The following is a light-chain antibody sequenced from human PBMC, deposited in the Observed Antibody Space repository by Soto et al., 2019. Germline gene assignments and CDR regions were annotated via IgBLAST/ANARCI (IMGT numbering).Light chain of an antibody. CDR1: SSNIGADYD. J-gene: IGLJ2*01. Sequence: QSVLTQPPSVSGAPGQRVTISCTGSSSNIGADYDVHWYQHLPVKAPKLLIYGNSNRPSGVPERFSGSKSGTSASLAVTGLQAEDEADYYCAAWDDSLNGPVFGGGTKLTVL. V-gene: IGLV1-40*01. CDR3: AAWDDSLNGPV. CDR2: GNS.